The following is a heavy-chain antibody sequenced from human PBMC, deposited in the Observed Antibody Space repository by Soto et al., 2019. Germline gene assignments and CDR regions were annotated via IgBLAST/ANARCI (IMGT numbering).Heavy chain of an antibody. CDR1: GGSISSYY. Sequence: SETLSLTCTVSGGSISSYYWSWIRQPPGKGLEWIGYIYYSGSTNYNPSLKSRVTISVDTSKNQFSLKLSSVTAADTAVYYCARDRLLGGWHNWFDPWGQGTLVTVSS. D-gene: IGHD3-10*01. J-gene: IGHJ5*02. CDR2: IYYSGST. V-gene: IGHV4-59*01. CDR3: ARDRLLGGWHNWFDP.